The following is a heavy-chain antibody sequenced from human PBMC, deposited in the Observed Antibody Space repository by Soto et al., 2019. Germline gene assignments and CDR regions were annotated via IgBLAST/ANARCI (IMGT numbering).Heavy chain of an antibody. Sequence: QVQLVQSGAEVKKPGASVKVSCKASGYTFTSYDINWVRQATGQGLEWMGWMNPNSGNTGYAQKFQGRVTMTRNTSISTGYMELSSLRSEDTAVYYWASGLSGWYFGYYYYGMDVWGQGTTVTVSS. D-gene: IGHD6-19*01. CDR2: MNPNSGNT. V-gene: IGHV1-8*01. CDR3: ASGLSGWYFGYYYYGMDV. CDR1: GYTFTSYD. J-gene: IGHJ6*02.